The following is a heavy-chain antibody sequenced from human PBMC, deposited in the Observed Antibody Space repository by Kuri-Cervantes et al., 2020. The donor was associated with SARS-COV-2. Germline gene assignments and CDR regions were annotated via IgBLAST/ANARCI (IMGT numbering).Heavy chain of an antibody. CDR2: ISGSDDVT. J-gene: IGHJ4*01. Sequence: GGSLRLSCVASGFTFSNYAMTWVRQAPGKGLEWVSTISGSDDVTHLADSVKGRFTVSRDNSRNTLYLEMSSLRVEDTAVYYCAKRDAYSQGSYFDYWGHGTLVTVSS. CDR3: AKRDAYSQGSYFDY. D-gene: IGHD5-24*01. CDR1: GFTFSNYA. V-gene: IGHV3-23*01.